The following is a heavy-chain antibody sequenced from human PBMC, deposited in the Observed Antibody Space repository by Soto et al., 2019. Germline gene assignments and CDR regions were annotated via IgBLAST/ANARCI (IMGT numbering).Heavy chain of an antibody. CDR1: GFTFSSYS. Sequence: EVQLVESGGGLVKPGGSLRLSCAASGFTFSSYSMNWVRQAPGKGLEWVSSISSSSSYIYYADSVKGRFTISRDNAKNSLYLQMNSLRAEDTAVYYCARAGAARDYYGMDVWGQGTTVTVSS. D-gene: IGHD6-13*01. CDR3: ARAGAARDYYGMDV. J-gene: IGHJ6*02. V-gene: IGHV3-21*01. CDR2: ISSSSSYI.